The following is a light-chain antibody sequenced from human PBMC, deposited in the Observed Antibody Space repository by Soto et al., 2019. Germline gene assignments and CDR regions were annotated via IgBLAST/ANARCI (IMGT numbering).Light chain of an antibody. CDR2: GSI. CDR1: RSNLGTDYD. V-gene: IGLV1-40*01. CDR3: QSYDKSLSGRVV. Sequence: QSVLTQPPSVSGAPGQRVTISCTGNRSNLGTDYDIHWYQQLPGTAPKLLIYGSINRPSGVADRFSGSKSVTSASLTITGLRAEDEADYYCQSYDKSLSGRVVFGGGTKLTVL. J-gene: IGLJ2*01.